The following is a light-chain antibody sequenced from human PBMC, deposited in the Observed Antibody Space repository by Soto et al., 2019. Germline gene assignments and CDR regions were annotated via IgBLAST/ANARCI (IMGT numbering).Light chain of an antibody. J-gene: IGKJ1*01. CDR3: QQYNSYSRT. V-gene: IGKV1-5*01. Sequence: DIQMTQYPSTLSSSVGDRVTITCRASQSISSWLAWYQQKPGKAPNLLIYDASSLESGVPSRFSGSGSGTEFTLTISSLQPDDFATYYCQQYNSYSRTFGQGSMV. CDR2: DAS. CDR1: QSISSW.